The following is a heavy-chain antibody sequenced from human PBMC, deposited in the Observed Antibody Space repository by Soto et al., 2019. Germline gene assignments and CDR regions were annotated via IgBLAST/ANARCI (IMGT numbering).Heavy chain of an antibody. D-gene: IGHD3-10*01. V-gene: IGHV4-59*01. J-gene: IGHJ6*02. Sequence: SETLSLTCAVSGGSISSYYWSWIRQPPGKGLEWIGYIYYSGSTNYNPSLKSRVTISVDTSKNQFSLKLSSVTAADTAVYYCASRITMVRGVIRDYYYYGMDVWGQGTTVTVSS. CDR3: ASRITMVRGVIRDYYYYGMDV. CDR1: GGSISSYY. CDR2: IYYSGST.